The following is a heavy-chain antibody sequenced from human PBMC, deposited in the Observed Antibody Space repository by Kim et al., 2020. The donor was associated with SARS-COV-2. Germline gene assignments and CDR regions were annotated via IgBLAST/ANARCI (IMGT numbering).Heavy chain of an antibody. D-gene: IGHD3-22*01. J-gene: IGHJ5*02. V-gene: IGHV5-51*01. CDR2: IYPSDSDT. CDR3: VRLSSGYRNWFDP. CDR1: GYSFTSYW. Sequence: GESLKMSCKGSGYSFTSYWIGWVRQMPGKGLEWMGIIYPSDSDTRYSPSFQGQVTISADKSISTAYLQWSSLKASDTAMYYCVRLSSGYRNWFDPWGQGTLVTVSS.